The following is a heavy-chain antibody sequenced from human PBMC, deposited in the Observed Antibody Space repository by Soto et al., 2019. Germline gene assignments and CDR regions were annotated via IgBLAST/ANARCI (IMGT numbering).Heavy chain of an antibody. CDR1: GYIFISYY. J-gene: IGHJ6*02. V-gene: IGHV1-46*01. CDR2: INPGGGST. Sequence: QVQLVQSGAEVKKPGASVKVSCKASGYIFISYYIHWVRQAPVQGLEWMGIINPGGGSTSYAEKLQGTVTMTRDTSTSTVYMKLSSLSSEDPAVYYCARLYSAVDCSIIPRDYYYGMDVWGQGTTVTISS. D-gene: IGHD2-21*02. CDR3: ARLYSAVDCSIIPRDYYYGMDV.